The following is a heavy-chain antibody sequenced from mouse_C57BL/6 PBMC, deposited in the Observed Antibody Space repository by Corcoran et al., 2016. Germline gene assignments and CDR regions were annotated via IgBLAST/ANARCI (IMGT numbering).Heavy chain of an antibody. CDR2: IYPGSGNT. J-gene: IGHJ2*01. Sequence: QVQLKQSGAELVRPGASVKLSCKASGYTFTDYYINWVKQRPGQGLEWIARIYPGSGNTYYNEKFKGKATLTAEKSSSTAYMQLSSLTSEDSAVYFCAREDYGNFDYWGQGTTLTVSS. D-gene: IGHD2-1*01. V-gene: IGHV1-76*01. CDR1: GYTFTDYY. CDR3: AREDYGNFDY.